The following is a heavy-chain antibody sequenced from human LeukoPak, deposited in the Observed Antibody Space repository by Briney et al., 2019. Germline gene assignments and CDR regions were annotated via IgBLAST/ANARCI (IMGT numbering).Heavy chain of an antibody. CDR1: GGSISSGDYY. CDR2: IYYSGST. CDR3: ARGSHDFWSGYSPVDY. D-gene: IGHD3-3*01. V-gene: IGHV4-30-4*08. J-gene: IGHJ4*02. Sequence: KPSETLSLTCTVSGGSISSGDYYWSWIRQPPGKGLEWIGYIYYSGSTYYNPSLKSRVTISVDTSKNQFSLKLSSVTAADTAVYYCARGSHDFWSGYSPVDYWGQGTLVTVSS.